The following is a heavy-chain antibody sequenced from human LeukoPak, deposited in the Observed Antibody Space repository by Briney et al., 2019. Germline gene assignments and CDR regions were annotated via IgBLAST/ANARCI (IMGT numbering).Heavy chain of an antibody. CDR2: INHSGST. D-gene: IGHD2-2*01. CDR1: GGSFSGYY. CDR3: ARGRGSTSYLPRAFDI. J-gene: IGHJ3*02. Sequence: PSENLSLTCAVYGGSFSGYYWSWIRQPPGKVLEWIGEINHSGSTNYNPSLKSRVTISVDTSKNQFSLKLSSVTAADTAVYYCARGRGSTSYLPRAFDIWGQGTMVTVSS. V-gene: IGHV4-34*01.